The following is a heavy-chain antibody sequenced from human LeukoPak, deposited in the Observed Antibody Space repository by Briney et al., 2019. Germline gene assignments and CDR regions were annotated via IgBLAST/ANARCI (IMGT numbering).Heavy chain of an antibody. D-gene: IGHD3-16*02. V-gene: IGHV7-4-1*02. CDR2: SNPNTGNP. J-gene: IGHJ4*02. CDR3: ARAYQPLGGLSLPDY. Sequence: ASVKVSCKASRYSFTTYAMNWLRQAPGQGLEWMGWSNPNTGNPTYAPGFTGRFVFSLDTSVSTAYLQISGLKADDTAVYYCARAYQPLGGLSLPDYWGQGTLVSVSS. CDR1: RYSFTTYA.